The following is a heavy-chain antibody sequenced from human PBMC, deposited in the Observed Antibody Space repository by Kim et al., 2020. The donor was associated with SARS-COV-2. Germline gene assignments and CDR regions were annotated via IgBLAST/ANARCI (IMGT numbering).Heavy chain of an antibody. D-gene: IGHD3-22*01. CDR3: ATTYDSSGDYGYYFNY. J-gene: IGHJ4*02. V-gene: IGHV3-30*04. CDR1: RFTFSSFT. CDR2: ISDDGSYT. Sequence: GGSLRLSCSVSRFTFSSFTMHWVRQAPGKGLEWVALISDDGSYTYNADSVKGRFTISRDNSKNTLYLQMSSLRPEDTAVYYCATTYDSSGDYGYYFNYWGQGTLVTVSS.